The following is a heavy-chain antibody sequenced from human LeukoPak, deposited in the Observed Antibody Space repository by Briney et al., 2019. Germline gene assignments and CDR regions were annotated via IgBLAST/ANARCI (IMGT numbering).Heavy chain of an antibody. CDR3: AKDIYSSSLSIDY. D-gene: IGHD6-13*01. CDR1: GFTFSSYS. Sequence: GGSLRLSCAASGFTFSSYSMNWVRQAPGKGLEWVSSISSSSSYIYYADSVKGRFTISRDNAKNSLYLQMNSLRAEDTALYYCAKDIYSSSLSIDYWGQGTLVTVSS. CDR2: ISSSSSYI. J-gene: IGHJ4*02. V-gene: IGHV3-21*04.